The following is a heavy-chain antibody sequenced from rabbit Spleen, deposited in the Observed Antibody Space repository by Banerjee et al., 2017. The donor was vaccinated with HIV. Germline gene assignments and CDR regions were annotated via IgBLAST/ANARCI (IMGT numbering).Heavy chain of an antibody. D-gene: IGHD8-1*01. CDR2: IYAGSSSGFT. Sequence: QSLEESGGDLVQPGASLTLTCTASGFSFSSSDYMCWVRQAPGKGLEWIACIYAGSSSGFTYSATWAKGRFTISKTSSTTVTLQMTSLTAADTATYFCARDTGSSFSSYGMDLWGQGTLVTVS. CDR1: GFSFSSSDY. V-gene: IGHV1S40*01. J-gene: IGHJ6*01. CDR3: ARDTGSSFSSYGMDL.